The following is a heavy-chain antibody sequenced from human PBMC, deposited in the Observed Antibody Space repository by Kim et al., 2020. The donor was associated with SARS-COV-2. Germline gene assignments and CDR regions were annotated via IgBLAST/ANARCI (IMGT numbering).Heavy chain of an antibody. Sequence: GGSLRLSCAASGFIFSKYAMSWVRQAPGKGLEWVSTISGSGDTTYFAGSVKGRFTISRDNSKNTLHLEMNTLRVDDTAVYYCAKYPNSNGSPEGWFDPWGQGTPVTVSS. CDR2: ISGSGDTT. J-gene: IGHJ5*02. CDR3: AKYPNSNGSPEGWFDP. V-gene: IGHV3-23*01. CDR1: GFIFSKYA. D-gene: IGHD3-22*01.